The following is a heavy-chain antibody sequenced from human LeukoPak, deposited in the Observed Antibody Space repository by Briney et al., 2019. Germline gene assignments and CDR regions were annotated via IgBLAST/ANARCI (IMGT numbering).Heavy chain of an antibody. D-gene: IGHD3-16*01. V-gene: IGHV4-31*03. CDR2: IYYSGST. Sequence: SETLSLTCTVSGGSISSGGYYWSWIRQHPGKGLEWIGYIYYSGSTYYNPSLRSRVTISVDTSKNQFSLKLSSVTAADTAVYYCARARGSDFDYWGQGTLVTVSS. CDR3: ARARGSDFDY. CDR1: GGSISSGGYY. J-gene: IGHJ4*02.